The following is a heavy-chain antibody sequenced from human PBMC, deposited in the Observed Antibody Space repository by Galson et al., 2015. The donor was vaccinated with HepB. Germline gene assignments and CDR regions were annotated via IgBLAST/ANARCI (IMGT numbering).Heavy chain of an antibody. CDR3: ARRGGSDFWSGWDMDV. V-gene: IGHV3-7*01. D-gene: IGHD3-3*01. Sequence: SLRLSCAASGFTFSSYWMSWVRQAPGKGLEWVANIKQDGSEKYYVDSVKGRFTISRDNAKNSLYLQMNSLRAEDTAVYYCARRGGSDFWSGWDMDVWGKGTTVTVSS. J-gene: IGHJ6*03. CDR1: GFTFSSYW. CDR2: IKQDGSEK.